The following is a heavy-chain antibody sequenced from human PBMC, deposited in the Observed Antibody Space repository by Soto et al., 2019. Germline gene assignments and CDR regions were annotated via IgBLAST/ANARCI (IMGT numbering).Heavy chain of an antibody. J-gene: IGHJ5*02. V-gene: IGHV4-61*01. CDR2: VYYSGTT. CDR3: ARSGVVVAAKWFDP. CDR1: GGSVSSGNYY. D-gene: IGHD2-15*01. Sequence: QVQLQESGPGLVKPSETLSLTCSVSGGSVSSGNYYSSWIRQPPGKGLEWIGYVYYSGTTNYNPSLKSRVTISVDTSKNQFSLKLSSVTAADTAVYYCARSGVVVAAKWFDPWGQGTLVTVSS.